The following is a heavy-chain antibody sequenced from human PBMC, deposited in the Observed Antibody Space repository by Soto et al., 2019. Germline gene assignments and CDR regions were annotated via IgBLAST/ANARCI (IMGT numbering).Heavy chain of an antibody. CDR3: AKVGSGWYGGYYND. Sequence: GGSLRLSCAASGFTFGNYPLHWVRQAPGKGLEWVAVISYDGRDRYYADSVKGRFTVSRDNSKRTLFLEMNSLRIEDTAVYYCAKVGSGWYGGYYNDWGLGTLVTVSS. CDR1: GFTFGNYP. CDR2: ISYDGRDR. V-gene: IGHV3-30*04. D-gene: IGHD6-19*01. J-gene: IGHJ4*02.